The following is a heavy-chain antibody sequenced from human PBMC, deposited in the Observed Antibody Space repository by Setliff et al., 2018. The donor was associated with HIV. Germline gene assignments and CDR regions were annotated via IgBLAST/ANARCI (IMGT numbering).Heavy chain of an antibody. CDR3: VRMIPPRSNRFSSGWFDY. J-gene: IGHJ4*02. CDR1: GFVFSDHS. D-gene: IGHD6-19*01. Sequence: PGWSLRLSCAASGFVFSDHSLHWVRKAPGKGLEWVSVISGSGGSTYYADFVKGRFTISRDNAKDSLYLQMHSLRAEDTAVYYCVRMIPPRSNRFSSGWFDYWGQGTVVTVS. V-gene: IGHV3-21*01. CDR2: ISGSGGST.